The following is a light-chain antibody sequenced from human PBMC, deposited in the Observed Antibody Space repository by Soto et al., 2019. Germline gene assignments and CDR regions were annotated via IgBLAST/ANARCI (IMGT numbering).Light chain of an antibody. V-gene: IGKV1-5*01. CDR3: QQYNSYLFT. J-gene: IGKJ3*01. CDR2: DAS. CDR1: QSISSW. Sequence: DIQMTQSPSTLSASVGDRVTITCRASQSISSWLAWYQQKPGKAPKLLIYDASSLESGVPSRLSGSGSRTDFPLTVRSLQPDDFATYYCQQYNSYLFTFGPGTKVDIK.